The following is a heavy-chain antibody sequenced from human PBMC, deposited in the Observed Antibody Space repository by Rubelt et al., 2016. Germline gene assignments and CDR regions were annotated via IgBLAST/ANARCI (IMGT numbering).Heavy chain of an antibody. D-gene: IGHD6-6*01. V-gene: IGHV1-18*01. CDR3: ARDRIRIAARQGWYFDL. J-gene: IGHJ2*01. CDR1: GYTFTSYG. CDR2: ISAYNGNT. Sequence: QVQLVQSGAEVKKPGASVKVSCKASGYTFTSYGISWVRQAPGQGLEWMGWISAYNGNTNYAQKRQGRVTMTTDTATSTAYMELRSRRADDTAVYYCARDRIRIAARQGWYFDLWGRGTLVTVSS.